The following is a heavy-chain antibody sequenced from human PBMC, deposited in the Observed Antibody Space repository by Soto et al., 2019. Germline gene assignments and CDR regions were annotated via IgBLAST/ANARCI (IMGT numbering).Heavy chain of an antibody. Sequence: QVQLVESGGGVVQPGRSLRLSCAASGFPFTSYGMHWVREGPDKGLEWVAIISYDGSDKYYADCVKGRFTISRDNSKNTVYLQVNSRRPEDTGLYYCGGGRYHFDYRGQGSLVIVSS. D-gene: IGHD6-19*01. CDR3: GGGRYHFDY. CDR1: GFPFTSYG. V-gene: IGHV3-30*03. J-gene: IGHJ4*02. CDR2: ISYDGSDK.